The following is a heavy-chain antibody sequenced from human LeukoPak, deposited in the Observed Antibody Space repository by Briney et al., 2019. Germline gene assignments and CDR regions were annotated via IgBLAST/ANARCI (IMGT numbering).Heavy chain of an antibody. CDR3: ARAYCGGDCYSQWYFGL. Sequence: PSETLSLTCTVSGDSISNAAYYWSWIRQPAGKGLEWIGRIYPSGSTNYNPSLKSRVTMSIDTSKNQFSLRLSSVTAADTAVYYCARAYCGGDCYSQWYFGLWGRGTLVTVSS. CDR1: GDSISNAAYY. D-gene: IGHD2-21*02. J-gene: IGHJ2*01. V-gene: IGHV4-61*02. CDR2: IYPSGST.